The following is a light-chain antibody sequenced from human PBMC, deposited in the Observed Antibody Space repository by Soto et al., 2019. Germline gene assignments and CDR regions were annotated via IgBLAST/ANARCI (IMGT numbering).Light chain of an antibody. CDR1: SSEVGSCDY. CDR2: EVS. V-gene: IGLV2-14*01. Sequence: SALIQPPSVSGSPGQSVTISCTGTSSEVGSCDYVSWYQHHPGTVPKLMIYEVSHRSSGVSDRFSGSKSGNTASLTISGLQAEDEADYYCSSYTSSSTLVFGGGTKLTVL. CDR3: SSYTSSSTLV. J-gene: IGLJ2*01.